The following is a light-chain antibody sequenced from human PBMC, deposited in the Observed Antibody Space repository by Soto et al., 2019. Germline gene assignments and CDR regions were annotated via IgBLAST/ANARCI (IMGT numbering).Light chain of an antibody. CDR2: DAS. J-gene: IGKJ3*01. CDR3: QQSYSCPCT. V-gene: IGKV1-13*02. CDR1: QDISRA. Sequence: AIQLTQSPSSLSASVGDRVTITCRVSQDISRALVWYQQKPGRAPRLLIYDASTLESGVPSRFSGSRYCIDFIRTLSSLQPENCATYYCQQSYSCPCTLSPGTKVDLK.